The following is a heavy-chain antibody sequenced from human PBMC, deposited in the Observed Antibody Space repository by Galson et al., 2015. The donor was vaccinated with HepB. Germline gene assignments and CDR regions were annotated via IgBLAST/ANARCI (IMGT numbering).Heavy chain of an antibody. CDR3: ARSPRPHLWLFPYYLDY. V-gene: IGHV2-70*01. CDR2: IDWDDDK. D-gene: IGHD5-18*01. J-gene: IGHJ4*02. CDR1: GFSLTTSGRC. Sequence: PALVKPTQTLTLTCTFSGFSLTTSGRCVSWIRQPPGKALEWLALIDWDDDKYYSTSLKTRLTISKDTSKNQVVLTMTNMDPVDTATYCCARSPRPHLWLFPYYLDYWGQGTLVTVSS.